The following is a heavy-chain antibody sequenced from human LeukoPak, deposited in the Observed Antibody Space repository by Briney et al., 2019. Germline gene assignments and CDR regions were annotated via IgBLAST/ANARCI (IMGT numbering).Heavy chain of an antibody. J-gene: IGHJ3*02. V-gene: IGHV4-34*01. CDR1: GGSFSGYY. Sequence: PSETLSLTCAVYGGSFSGYYWSWIRQSPGKGLEWIGEINHSGSTNYNPSLKSRVTISVDTSKNQFSLKLSSVTAADTAVYYCARRERWLQIGAFDIWGQGTMVTVSS. D-gene: IGHD5-24*01. CDR3: ARRERWLQIGAFDI. CDR2: INHSGST.